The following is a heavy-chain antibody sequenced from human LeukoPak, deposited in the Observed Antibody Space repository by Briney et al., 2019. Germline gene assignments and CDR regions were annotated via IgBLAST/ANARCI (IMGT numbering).Heavy chain of an antibody. D-gene: IGHD4-17*01. J-gene: IGHJ4*02. V-gene: IGHV3-23*01. CDR1: GFTFSSYA. CDR3: AKGAAYGDYFESSDY. Sequence: GGSLRLSCAASGFTFSSYAMSWVRQAPGKGLEWVSAISGSGGSTYYADSEKGRFTISRDNSKNTLYLQMNSLRAEDTAIYYCAKGAAYGDYFESSDYWGQGTLVTVSS. CDR2: ISGSGGST.